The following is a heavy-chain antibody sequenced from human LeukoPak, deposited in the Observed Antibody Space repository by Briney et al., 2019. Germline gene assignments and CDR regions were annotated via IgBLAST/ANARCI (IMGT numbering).Heavy chain of an antibody. CDR2: ISAYNGNT. J-gene: IGHJ6*03. CDR1: GYTFTSYG. CDR3: ARVTGGATRGYYMDV. V-gene: IGHV1-18*01. Sequence: GASVKVSCKASGYTFTSYGISWVRQAPGQGLEWMGWISAYNGNTNYAQKLQGRVTMTTDTSTSTAYMELRSLRSDDTAVYYCARVTGGATRGYYMDVWGKGTTVTVSS. D-gene: IGHD1-26*01.